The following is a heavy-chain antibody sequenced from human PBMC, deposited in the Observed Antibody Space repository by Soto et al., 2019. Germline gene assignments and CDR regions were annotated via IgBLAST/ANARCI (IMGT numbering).Heavy chain of an antibody. J-gene: IGHJ6*02. CDR1: GGSFSGYY. CDR2: INHSGST. CDR3: ATSSGYSYYYGMDV. D-gene: IGHD3-22*01. Sequence: SETLSLTCAVYGGSFSGYYWSWIRQPPGKGLEWIGEINHSGSTNYNPSLKRRVTISVDTSKNQFSLKLSSVTAADTAVYYCATSSGYSYYYGMDVWGQGTTVTVSS. V-gene: IGHV4-34*01.